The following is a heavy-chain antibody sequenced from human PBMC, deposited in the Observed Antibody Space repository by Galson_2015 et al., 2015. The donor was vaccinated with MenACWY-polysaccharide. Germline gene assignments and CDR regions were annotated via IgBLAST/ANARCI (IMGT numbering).Heavy chain of an antibody. Sequence: SLRLSCAASRFAFSTYWMTWVRQAPGKGLEWVANIKPDGSQKNYVDSVKGRFTISRDNARDSLYLQMNNLRAEDTATYYCAWGAKWLDDWGQGTLVAVSS. CDR2: IKPDGSQK. V-gene: IGHV3-7*04. J-gene: IGHJ4*02. D-gene: IGHD5-12*01. CDR3: AWGAKWLDD. CDR1: RFAFSTYW.